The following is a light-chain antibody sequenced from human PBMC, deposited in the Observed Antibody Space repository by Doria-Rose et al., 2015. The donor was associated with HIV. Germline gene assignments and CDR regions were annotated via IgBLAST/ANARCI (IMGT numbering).Light chain of an antibody. V-gene: IGKV3-20*01. CDR3: HQYGTSRGT. Sequence: TQSPGTLSLSPGERATLSCRASQRVKSSYLAWYQQQPGQAPRLLIYDASSSATGIPDRFSGSGSGTDFTLPISRLVPEDVAVYYCHQYGTSRGTFGKGTRLEI. CDR1: QRVKSSY. J-gene: IGKJ5*01. CDR2: DAS.